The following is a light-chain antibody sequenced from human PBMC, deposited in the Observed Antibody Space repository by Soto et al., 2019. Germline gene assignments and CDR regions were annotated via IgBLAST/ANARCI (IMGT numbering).Light chain of an antibody. CDR2: VNSDGSH. CDR1: SGHSSYA. J-gene: IGLJ2*01. V-gene: IGLV4-69*01. Sequence: QSALTQSPSASASLGASVKLTCTLSSGHSSYAIAWHQQQPEKGPRYLMKVNSDGSHSKGDGIPDRFSGSSSGAERYLTISSLQSEDEADYYCQTWGTAHVVFGGGTKLTVL. CDR3: QTWGTAHVV.